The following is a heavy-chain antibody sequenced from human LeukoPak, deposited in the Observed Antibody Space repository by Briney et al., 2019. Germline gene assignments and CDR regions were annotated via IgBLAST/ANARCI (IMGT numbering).Heavy chain of an antibody. V-gene: IGHV1-2*02. Sequence: ASVMVSCKASGYTFTHYFEHWVRQAPGQGLQWMGWINPNTGATSYPQKFQGRVTITRDTSISTAYMELRSLRSDDTAIYYCVRDGGSGSPYDFWGQGTLVTVSS. D-gene: IGHD3-10*01. CDR3: VRDGGSGSPYDF. J-gene: IGHJ4*02. CDR1: GYTFTHYF. CDR2: INPNTGAT.